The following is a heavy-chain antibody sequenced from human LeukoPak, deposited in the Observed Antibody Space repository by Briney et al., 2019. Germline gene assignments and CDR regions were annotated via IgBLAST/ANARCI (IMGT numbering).Heavy chain of an antibody. CDR3: ARDLGDYYDSSGYSDDAFDI. CDR2: IYYSGST. CDR1: GGSISSGGHY. J-gene: IGHJ3*02. V-gene: IGHV4-31*03. D-gene: IGHD3-22*01. Sequence: SETLSLTCTVSGGSISSGGHYWSWIRQHPGKGLEWIGYIYYSGSTYYNPSLKSRVTISVDTSKNQFSLKLSSVTAADTAVYYCARDLGDYYDSSGYSDDAFDIWGQGTMVTVSS.